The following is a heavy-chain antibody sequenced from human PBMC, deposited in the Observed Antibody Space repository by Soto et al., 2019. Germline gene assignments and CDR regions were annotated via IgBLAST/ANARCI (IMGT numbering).Heavy chain of an antibody. CDR1: GVSISSHW. CDR2: MSAGGNT. Sequence: SETLSLTCTVSGVSISSHWWSWIRQPPGKGPEWIGHMSAGGNTNYSPSLKSRVTISVDTSRNQLSLNLRTVTAADTAIYYCARSSYGDYVGCFDPWGQGILVTVS. CDR3: ARSSYGDYVGCFDP. J-gene: IGHJ5*02. D-gene: IGHD4-17*01. V-gene: IGHV4-4*08.